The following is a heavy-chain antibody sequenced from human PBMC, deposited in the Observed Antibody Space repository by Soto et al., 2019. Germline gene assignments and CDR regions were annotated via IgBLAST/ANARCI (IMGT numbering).Heavy chain of an antibody. D-gene: IGHD6-13*01. V-gene: IGHV1-46*01. Sequence: ASVKVSCKASGYTFTSYYMHWVRQAPGQGPERMGIINPSGGSTSYAQKFQGRVTMTRDTSTSTVYMELSSLRSEDTAVYYFATPKYSSNVSLYYGMDVWGQGTKVTVSS. CDR2: INPSGGST. J-gene: IGHJ6*02. CDR3: ATPKYSSNVSLYYGMDV. CDR1: GYTFTSYY.